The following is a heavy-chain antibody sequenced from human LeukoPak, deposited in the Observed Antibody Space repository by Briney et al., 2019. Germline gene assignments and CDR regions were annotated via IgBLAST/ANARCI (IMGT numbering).Heavy chain of an antibody. CDR3: ARVIRGYYYGPFDY. CDR1: GGSISNYY. J-gene: IGHJ4*02. CDR2: IHHSGST. V-gene: IGHV4-59*01. Sequence: PSETLSLTYTVSGGSISNYYWNWIRQPPGKGLEWIGYIHHSGSTNYNPSLKSRVTVSVDTSKNQFSLKLNSVTAADTAVYYCARVIRGYYYGPFDYWGQGTLVTVSS. D-gene: IGHD5-18*01.